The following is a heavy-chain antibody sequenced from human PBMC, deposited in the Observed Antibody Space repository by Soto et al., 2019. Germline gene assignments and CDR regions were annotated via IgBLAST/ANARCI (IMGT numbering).Heavy chain of an antibody. CDR2: INPNSGGT. CDR1: GYTFTGYY. V-gene: IGHV1-2*04. D-gene: IGHD4-17*01. CDR3: ARGDYYGDSVGYFDY. Sequence: QVQLVQSGAEVKKPGASVKVSCKASGYTFTGYYMHWVRQAPGQGLEWMGWINPNSGGTNYAQKFQGWVTMTRDTSISTAYMELSRLRSDDTAVYYCARGDYYGDSVGYFDYWGQGTLVTVSS. J-gene: IGHJ4*02.